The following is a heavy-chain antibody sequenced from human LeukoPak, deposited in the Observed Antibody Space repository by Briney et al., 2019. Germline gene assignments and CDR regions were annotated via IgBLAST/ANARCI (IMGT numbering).Heavy chain of an antibody. CDR2: IYYSGST. CDR1: GDSISSGGNY. D-gene: IGHD5-12*01. V-gene: IGHV4-31*03. CDR3: ARWGNSGYASGYFDY. J-gene: IGHJ4*02. Sequence: PSETLSLTCTVSGDSISSGGNYWSWLRQHPGKGLEWIGYIYYSGSTYYNPSLKSRLTISVDTSKNQFSLKLSPVTAADTAVYYCARWGNSGYASGYFDYWGQGTLVTVSP.